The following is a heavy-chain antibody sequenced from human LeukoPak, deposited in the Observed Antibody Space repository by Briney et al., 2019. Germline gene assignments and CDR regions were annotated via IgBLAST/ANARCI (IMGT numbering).Heavy chain of an antibody. V-gene: IGHV3-48*02. J-gene: IGHJ6*02. D-gene: IGHD6-6*01. CDR1: GFTFSSYS. Sequence: GGSLRLSCAASGFTFSSYSMNWVRQAPGKGLEWVSSISSSSSTIYYADSVKGRFTISRDNAKNSLYLQMNSLRDEDTAVYYCARDLSARDYYYGMDVWGQGTTVTVSS. CDR3: ARDLSARDYYYGMDV. CDR2: ISSSSSTI.